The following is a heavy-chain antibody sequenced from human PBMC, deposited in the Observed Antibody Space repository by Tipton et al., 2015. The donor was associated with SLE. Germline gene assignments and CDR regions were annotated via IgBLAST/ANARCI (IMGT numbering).Heavy chain of an antibody. V-gene: IGHV4-59*08. D-gene: IGHD2-2*01. CDR2: ISYRGST. Sequence: TLSLTCTVSGGAIDDYYWTWIRQPPGKGLEWIGYISYRGSTNYNPSLQSRLTISVDTSKNQFSLKLSSVTAADTAMYYCATLGYCTSTSFRGDSYYFGMDVWGQGTTVTVSS. J-gene: IGHJ6*02. CDR1: GGAIDDYY. CDR3: ATLGYCTSTSFRGDSYYFGMDV.